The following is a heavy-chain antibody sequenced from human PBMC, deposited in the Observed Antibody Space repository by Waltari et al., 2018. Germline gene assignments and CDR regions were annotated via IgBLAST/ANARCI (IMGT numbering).Heavy chain of an antibody. D-gene: IGHD3-22*01. Sequence: QVQLQQWGAGLLKPSETLSLTCAVYGGSFSGYYWSWIRQPPGKGLEWIGYIYYSGSTNYNPSLKSRVTISVDTSKNQFSLKLSSVTAADTAVYYCARDHDDYYDSGAEYFQHWGQGTLVTVSS. J-gene: IGHJ1*01. V-gene: IGHV4-34*11. CDR3: ARDHDDYYDSGAEYFQH. CDR1: GGSFSGYY. CDR2: IYYSGST.